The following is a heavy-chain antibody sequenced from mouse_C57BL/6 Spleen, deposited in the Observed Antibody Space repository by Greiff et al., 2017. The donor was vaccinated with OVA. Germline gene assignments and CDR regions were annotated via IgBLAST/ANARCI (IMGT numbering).Heavy chain of an antibody. CDR1: GFTFSSYG. CDR2: ISTGGSYT. Sequence: EVQLVESGGDLAKPGGSLKLSCAASGFTFSSYGMSWVRQTPDKRLEWVATISTGGSYTYYPDSVKGRFTISRDNAKDTLYLQVRSLKSEDTSVYYCAKQSSGPYYFDYWGQGTTLTVSS. CDR3: AKQSSGPYYFDY. D-gene: IGHD3-2*02. V-gene: IGHV5-6*01. J-gene: IGHJ2*01.